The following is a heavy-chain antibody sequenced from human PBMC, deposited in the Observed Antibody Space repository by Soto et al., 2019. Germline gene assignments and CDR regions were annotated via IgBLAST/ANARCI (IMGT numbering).Heavy chain of an antibody. V-gene: IGHV4-34*01. D-gene: IGHD4-17*01. J-gene: IGHJ4*02. CDR2: INHSGST. Sequence: SETLSLTCAVYGGSFSGYYWSWIRQPPGKGLEWIGEINHSGSTNYNPSLKSRVTISVDTSKNQFSLKLSSVTAADTAVYYCERGMTTVSYALDYWGQGTLVTVSS. CDR1: GGSFSGYY. CDR3: ERGMTTVSYALDY.